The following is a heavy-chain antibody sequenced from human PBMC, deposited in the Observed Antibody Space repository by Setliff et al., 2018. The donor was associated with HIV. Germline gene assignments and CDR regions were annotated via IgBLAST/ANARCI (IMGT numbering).Heavy chain of an antibody. Sequence: GASVKVSCKASGYTFTNYGISWVRQAPGQGLEWMGWINTHSGYTNYAQNVQGRVTVTMDTSTSTAYMELRSLKSDDTAVYYCARGKTWLRFLDYWGQGTLVTVSS. CDR1: GYTFTNYG. J-gene: IGHJ4*02. CDR2: INTHSGYT. CDR3: ARGKTWLRFLDY. V-gene: IGHV1-18*01. D-gene: IGHD5-12*01.